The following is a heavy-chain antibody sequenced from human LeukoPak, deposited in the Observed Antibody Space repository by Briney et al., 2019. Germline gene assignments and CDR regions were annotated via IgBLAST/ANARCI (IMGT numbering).Heavy chain of an antibody. CDR2: IIPILGIA. CDR3: ARELSTVPCWFDP. CDR1: GGTFSSYA. Sequence: EASVKVSCKASGGTFSSYAISWVRQAPGQGLAWMGRIIPILGIANYAQKFQGRVTITADKSTSTAYMELSSLRSEDTAVYYCARELSTVPCWFDPWGQGTLVTVSS. D-gene: IGHD2-2*01. J-gene: IGHJ5*02. V-gene: IGHV1-69*04.